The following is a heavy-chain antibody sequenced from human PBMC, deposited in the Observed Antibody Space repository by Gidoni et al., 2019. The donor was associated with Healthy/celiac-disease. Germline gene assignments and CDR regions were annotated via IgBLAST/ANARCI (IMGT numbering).Heavy chain of an antibody. V-gene: IGHV4-34*01. J-gene: IGHJ4*02. D-gene: IGHD3-22*01. Sequence: QVQLQQWGAGLLKPSETLSLTCAVSGGSFSGYYWSWIRQPPGKGLEWIGEINLSGSTNYNPSLKSRVTISVDTSKNQFSLKLSSVTAADTAVYYCARGRNYYDSSGYYYGYWGQGTLVTVSS. CDR3: ARGRNYYDSSGYYYGY. CDR1: GGSFSGYY. CDR2: INLSGST.